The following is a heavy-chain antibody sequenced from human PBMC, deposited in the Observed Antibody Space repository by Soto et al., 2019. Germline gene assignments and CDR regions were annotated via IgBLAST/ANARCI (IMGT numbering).Heavy chain of an antibody. CDR3: ARDSSGWYVTDY. V-gene: IGHV4-39*02. CDR2: IYYSGST. CDR1: GGSISSSSYY. D-gene: IGHD6-19*01. J-gene: IGHJ4*02. Sequence: ETLSLTCTVSGGSISSSSYYWGWIRQPPGKGLEWIGSIYYSGSTYYNPSLKSRVTISVDTSKNQFSLKLSSVTAADTAVYYCARDSSGWYVTDYWGQGTLVTVSS.